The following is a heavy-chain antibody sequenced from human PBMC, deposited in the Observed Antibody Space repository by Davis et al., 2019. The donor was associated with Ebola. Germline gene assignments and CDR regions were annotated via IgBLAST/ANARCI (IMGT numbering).Heavy chain of an antibody. J-gene: IGHJ4*02. CDR1: GYSLTSYW. CDR3: ARPHGIFGNEYYFDY. D-gene: IGHD3-3*01. V-gene: IGHV5-51*01. Sequence: GESLKISCKGSGYSLTSYWIGWVRQMPGKGLEWMGIIYPGDSDTRYSPSFQGQATISADKSISTAYLQWSSLKASDTAMYYCARPHGIFGNEYYFDYWGQGTLVTVSS. CDR2: IYPGDSDT.